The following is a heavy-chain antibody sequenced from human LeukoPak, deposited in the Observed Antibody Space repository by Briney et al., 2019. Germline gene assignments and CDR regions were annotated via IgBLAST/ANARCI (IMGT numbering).Heavy chain of an antibody. CDR3: AREAVCSSASCEIDY. D-gene: IGHD2-2*01. CDR2: INPNSGDT. Sequence: ASVTVSCKASVYTFTDYYLHWVRQAPGQGREWMGWINPNSGDTHYAQKFQGRVTMTRDTSISTAYMELSRLRSDDTAFYYCAREAVCSSASCEIDYWGQGTLVTVSS. V-gene: IGHV1-2*02. J-gene: IGHJ4*02. CDR1: VYTFTDYY.